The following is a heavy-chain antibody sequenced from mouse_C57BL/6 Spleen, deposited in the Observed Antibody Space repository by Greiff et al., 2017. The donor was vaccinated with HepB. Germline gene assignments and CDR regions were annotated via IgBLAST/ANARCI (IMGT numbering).Heavy chain of an antibody. CDR2: ISYDGSN. V-gene: IGHV3-6*01. J-gene: IGHJ3*01. D-gene: IGHD3-3*01. Sequence: EVQLQESGPGLVKPSQSLSLTCSVTGYSITSGYYWNWIRQFPGNKLEWMGYISYDGSNNYNPSLKNRISITRDTSKNQFFLKLNSVTTEDTSTYYCTRNSYDWFTYWGQETLVTVSA. CDR1: GYSITSGYY. CDR3: TRNSYDWFTY.